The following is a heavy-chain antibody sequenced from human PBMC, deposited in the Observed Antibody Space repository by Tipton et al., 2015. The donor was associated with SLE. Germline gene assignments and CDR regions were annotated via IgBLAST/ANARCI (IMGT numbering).Heavy chain of an antibody. Sequence: TLSLTCTVSGGSISSYYWSWIRQPPGKGLEWIGYIYTSGSTNYNPSLKSRVTISIDTSENDFSLKLTSVTAANTAVYYCARIPAVAGTGVAYWGQGTLVTVSS. V-gene: IGHV4-4*09. CDR2: IYTSGST. CDR1: GGSISSYY. D-gene: IGHD6-19*01. J-gene: IGHJ4*02. CDR3: ARIPAVAGTGVAY.